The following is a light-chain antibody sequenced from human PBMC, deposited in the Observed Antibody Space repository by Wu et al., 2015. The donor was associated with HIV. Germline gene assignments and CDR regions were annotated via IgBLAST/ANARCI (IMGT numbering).Light chain of an antibody. CDR1: QSITSNY. Sequence: DILLTQSPGTLSLSLGERATLSCRASQSITSNYLAWYQQKPGQAPRLLVYATSNRATGIPDRISGSGSGTLFTLTISRLEPEDSAVYFCQQYVSSPTFGQGTRLEIK. J-gene: IGKJ5*01. CDR3: QQYVSSPT. CDR2: ATS. V-gene: IGKV3-20*01.